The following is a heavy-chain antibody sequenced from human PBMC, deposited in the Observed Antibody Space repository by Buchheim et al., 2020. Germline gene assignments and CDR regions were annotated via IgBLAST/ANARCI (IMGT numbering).Heavy chain of an antibody. V-gene: IGHV3-48*03. J-gene: IGHJ4*02. CDR2: ISSSGSTI. CDR3: ARYYYDSSGYYYYFDY. Sequence: EVQLVEPGGGLVQPGGSLRLSCAASGFTFSSYEMNWVRQAPGKGLEWVSYISSSGSTIYYADSVKGRFTISRDNAKNSLYLQMNSLRAEDTAVYYCARYYYDSSGYYYYFDYWGQGTL. CDR1: GFTFSSYE. D-gene: IGHD3-22*01.